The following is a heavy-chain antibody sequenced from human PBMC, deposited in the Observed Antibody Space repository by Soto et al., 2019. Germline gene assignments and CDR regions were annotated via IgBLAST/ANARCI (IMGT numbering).Heavy chain of an antibody. V-gene: IGHV4-30-4*01. CDR1: GGSISSGDYY. D-gene: IGHD6-6*01. Sequence: QVQLQESGPGLVKPSQTLSLTCTVSGGSISSGDYYWSWIRQPPGKGLEWIGYIYYSGSTYYNPSLKSRVTISVDTSKNQFSLKLSSVTAADTAVYYCARDGTEVEYSSPKAQDAFDIWGQGTMVTVSS. CDR2: IYYSGST. CDR3: ARDGTEVEYSSPKAQDAFDI. J-gene: IGHJ3*02.